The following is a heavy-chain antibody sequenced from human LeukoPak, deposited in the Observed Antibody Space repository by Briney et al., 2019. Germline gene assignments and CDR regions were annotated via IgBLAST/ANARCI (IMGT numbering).Heavy chain of an antibody. J-gene: IGHJ5*02. Sequence: SETLSLTCTVSGGSISSYYWSWIRQPPGKGLEWIGYIYYSGSTNYNPSLKSRVTISVDTSKNQFSLKLSSVTAADTAVYYCARAHHLDYGDWFDPWGQGILVPVSS. CDR2: IYYSGST. V-gene: IGHV4-59*08. CDR3: ARAHHLDYGDWFDP. CDR1: GGSISSYY. D-gene: IGHD4-17*01.